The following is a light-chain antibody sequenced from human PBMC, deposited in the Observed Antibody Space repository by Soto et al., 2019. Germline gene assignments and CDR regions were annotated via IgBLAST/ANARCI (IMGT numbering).Light chain of an antibody. CDR3: QHTYSTPHI. CDR1: IDINRY. Sequence: DIQMTQSPSSLAASVGDRVTITCRASIDINRYVNWYQHKPGKSPTLLVYGTSTLQRGVPSRFSGGGSARDYTLTIDSVQPEDFATYFCQHTYSTPHIFGQGTKLHLK. J-gene: IGKJ2*01. CDR2: GTS. V-gene: IGKV1-39*01.